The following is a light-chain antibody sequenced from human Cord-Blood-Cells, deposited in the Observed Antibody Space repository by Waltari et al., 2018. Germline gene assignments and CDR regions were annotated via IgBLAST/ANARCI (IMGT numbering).Light chain of an antibody. CDR2: SNN. J-gene: IGLJ3*02. CDR1: SSNIGSNT. CDR3: AAWDDSLNGWV. V-gene: IGLV1-44*01. Sequence: QSLLTQPPSASGTPGQRATTSCSGSSSNIGSNTINWYQQLPGTAPKLLIYSNNQRPSGVPDRFSGSKSGTSASLTISGLQSEDEADYYCAAWDDSLNGWVFGGGTKLTVL.